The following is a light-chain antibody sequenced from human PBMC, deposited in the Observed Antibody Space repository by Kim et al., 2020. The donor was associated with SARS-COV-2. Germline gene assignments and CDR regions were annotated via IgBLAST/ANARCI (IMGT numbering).Light chain of an antibody. J-gene: IGKJ4*01. Sequence: SLCPGERATRSGRASQSVSSYLAWYQQKPGQAPRLLIYDASNRATGIPARFSGSGSGTDFTLTISSLEPEDLAVYYCQQRSNWRTFGGGTKVDIK. CDR3: QQRSNWRT. CDR2: DAS. CDR1: QSVSSY. V-gene: IGKV3-11*01.